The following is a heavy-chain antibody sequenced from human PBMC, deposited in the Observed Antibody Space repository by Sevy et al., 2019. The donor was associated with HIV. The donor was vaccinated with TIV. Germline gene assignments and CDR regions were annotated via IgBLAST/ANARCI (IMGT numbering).Heavy chain of an antibody. V-gene: IGHV4-59*08. CDR1: GGSISSYY. J-gene: IGHJ3*02. D-gene: IGHD2-2*02. Sequence: SETLSLTCTVSGGSISSYYWSWIRQPPGKGLEWIGYIYYSGSTNYNPSLKSRVTISVDTSKNQFSLKLSSVTAADTAVYYCANSYYCSSTSCYILAFDIWGQGTMVTVSS. CDR3: ANSYYCSSTSCYILAFDI. CDR2: IYYSGST.